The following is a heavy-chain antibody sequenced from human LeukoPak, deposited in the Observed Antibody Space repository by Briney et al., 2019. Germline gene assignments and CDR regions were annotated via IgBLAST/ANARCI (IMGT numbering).Heavy chain of an antibody. CDR2: ISGDGGST. Sequence: GGSLRLSCAASGFTFSDYYMSWIRQAPGKGLEWVSLISGDGGSTYYADSVKGRFTISRDNSKNSLYLQMNSLRTEDTALYYCAEEKWIQLWLEGLDYWGQGTLVTVSS. D-gene: IGHD5-18*01. CDR3: AEEKWIQLWLEGLDY. CDR1: GFTFSDYY. V-gene: IGHV3-43*02. J-gene: IGHJ4*02.